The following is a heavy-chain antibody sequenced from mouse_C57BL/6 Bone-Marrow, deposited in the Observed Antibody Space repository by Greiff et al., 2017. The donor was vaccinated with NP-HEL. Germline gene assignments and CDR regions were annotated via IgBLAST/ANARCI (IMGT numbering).Heavy chain of an antibody. Sequence: EVKVEESGGGLVQPGGSMKLSCVASGFTFSNYWMNWVRQSPEKGLEWVAQIRLKSDNYATHYAESVKGRFTISRDDSKSSVYLQMSNLRAEDTGFYYCTGPHYCGSSSWFAYWGKGTLVTVSA. CDR1: GFTFSNYW. D-gene: IGHD1-1*01. J-gene: IGHJ3*01. V-gene: IGHV6-3*01. CDR2: IRLKSDNYAT. CDR3: TGPHYCGSSSWFAY.